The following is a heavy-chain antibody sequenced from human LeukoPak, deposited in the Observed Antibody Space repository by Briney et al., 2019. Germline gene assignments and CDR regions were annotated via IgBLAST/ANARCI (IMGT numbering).Heavy chain of an antibody. Sequence: PGGSLRLSCAASGFTFSSYGMHWVRQAPGKGLEWVAVIWYDGSNKYYADSVKGRFTISRDNSKNTLYLQMNSLRAEDTAVYYCARVNLRSRGSLDYWGQGTLVTVSS. CDR1: GFTFSSYG. CDR3: ARVNLRSRGSLDY. J-gene: IGHJ4*02. CDR2: IWYDGSNK. D-gene: IGHD2-15*01. V-gene: IGHV3-33*08.